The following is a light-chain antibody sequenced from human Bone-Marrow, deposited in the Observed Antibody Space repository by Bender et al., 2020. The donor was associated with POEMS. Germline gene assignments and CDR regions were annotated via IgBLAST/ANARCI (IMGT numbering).Light chain of an antibody. CDR2: DVS. CDR1: SSDVGGYNY. V-gene: IGLV2-14*01. Sequence: QSALTQPASVSGSPGQSITISCSGTSSDVGGYNYVSWYQQHPGKAPKLMIYDVSNRPSGVSKRFSGSKSGNTASLTISGLQAEDEADYYCCSYAGINVIFGGGTKVTVL. J-gene: IGLJ2*01. CDR3: CSYAGINVI.